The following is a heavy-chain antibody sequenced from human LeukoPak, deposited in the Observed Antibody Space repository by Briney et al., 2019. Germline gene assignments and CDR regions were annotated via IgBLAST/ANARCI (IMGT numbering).Heavy chain of an antibody. Sequence: SGTLSLTCTVSGDSIIGYYWCWIRQPPGKRLEWIGYIYNTLDTTYNPALERRVTISLDTSNKQFYLRLSSVPAADTAVYYCARRRYYDSTGYNPTYYFDYWGQGILVTVSS. J-gene: IGHJ4*02. CDR2: IYNTLDT. V-gene: IGHV4-59*01. D-gene: IGHD3-22*01. CDR3: ARRRYYDSTGYNPTYYFDY. CDR1: GDSIIGYY.